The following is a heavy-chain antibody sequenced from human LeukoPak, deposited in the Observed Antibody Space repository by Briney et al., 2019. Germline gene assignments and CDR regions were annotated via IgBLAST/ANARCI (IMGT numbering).Heavy chain of an antibody. J-gene: IGHJ6*02. V-gene: IGHV5-51*01. CDR1: GYSFSTYW. D-gene: IGHD2-21*01. CDR3: ARVQGGDFYGLDV. CDR2: IYPLDSDT. Sequence: GESLKISCKGSGYSFSTYWIGWLRQMPGKGLEWMGIIYPLDSDTRYSPSFQGQVTISADKSITTAYLQWGSLKASDTAMYYCARVQGGDFYGLDVWGRGTTVTVSS.